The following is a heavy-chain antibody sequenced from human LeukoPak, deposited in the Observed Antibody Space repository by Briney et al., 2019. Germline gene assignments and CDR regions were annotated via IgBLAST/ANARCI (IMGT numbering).Heavy chain of an antibody. D-gene: IGHD1-26*01. CDR3: VRQGLQRGTYPAY. Sequence: GESLKISCKASGYTFNNYWIGWVRQVPGRGLEWMGMRYPDGSASTYHPSFEGRVTISADQSVTTAYLEWNSLKASDTALYYCVRQGLQRGTYPAYWGPGTLVTVSS. CDR1: GYTFNNYW. CDR2: RYPDGSAS. J-gene: IGHJ4*02. V-gene: IGHV5-51*01.